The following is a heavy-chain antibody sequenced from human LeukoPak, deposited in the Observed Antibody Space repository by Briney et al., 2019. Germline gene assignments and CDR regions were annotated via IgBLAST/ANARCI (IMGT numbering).Heavy chain of an antibody. CDR3: TAPYDFGSGYPTT. V-gene: IGHV3-15*05. Sequence: GGSLRLSCAASGFTFSNAWMSWVRQAPGKGLEWVGRLKSKTVVVTTDYAAPVKGRFTISRAQAKNTLYLQMRSLKTEDPAVYYCTAPYDFGSGYPTTWGQGTLVTVSS. J-gene: IGHJ5*02. CDR2: LKSKTVVVTT. D-gene: IGHD3-3*01. CDR1: GFTFSNAW.